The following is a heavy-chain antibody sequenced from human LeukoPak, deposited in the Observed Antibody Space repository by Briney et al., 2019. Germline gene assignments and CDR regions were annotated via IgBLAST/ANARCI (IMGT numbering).Heavy chain of an antibody. Sequence: GGSLRLSCAASGFTFSSYWMSWVRQAPGKGLEWVSAISGSGGSTYYADSVKGRFTISRDNSKNTLYLQMNSLRAEDTAVYYCAKGRSGPYYYYGMDVWGQGTTVTVSS. D-gene: IGHD1-26*01. CDR3: AKGRSGPYYYYGMDV. V-gene: IGHV3-23*01. CDR2: ISGSGGST. J-gene: IGHJ6*02. CDR1: GFTFSSYW.